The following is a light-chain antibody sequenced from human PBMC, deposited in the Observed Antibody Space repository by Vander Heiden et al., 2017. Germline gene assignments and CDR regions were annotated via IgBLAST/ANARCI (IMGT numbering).Light chain of an antibody. CDR3: QHCNSTPPT. CDR2: AAS. V-gene: IGKV1-39*01. CDR1: RSLRSY. Sequence: DIQMTQSPASRSASVGATVPVTYRASRSLRSYLNRYQQKPGRAPRLLIYAASPLQSGVPSRFSGSGSGTDFTLTISRLPPDDFATYYCQHCNSTPPTFGHGTKVDIK. J-gene: IGKJ3*01.